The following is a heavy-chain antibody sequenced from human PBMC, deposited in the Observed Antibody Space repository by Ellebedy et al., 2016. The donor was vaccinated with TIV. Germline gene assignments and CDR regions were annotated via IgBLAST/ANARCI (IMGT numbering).Heavy chain of an antibody. D-gene: IGHD4-23*01. V-gene: IGHV5-51*01. CDR2: IYPGDSDT. J-gene: IGHJ4*02. Sequence: GESLKISXKTSGYTFTAYWIAWVRQMPGKGLEWMGIIYPGDSDTRYSPSFQGQVTISADKSISTAYLQWSSLKASDTAMYYCARRAGGNPIDYWGRGTLVTVSS. CDR3: ARRAGGNPIDY. CDR1: GYTFTAYW.